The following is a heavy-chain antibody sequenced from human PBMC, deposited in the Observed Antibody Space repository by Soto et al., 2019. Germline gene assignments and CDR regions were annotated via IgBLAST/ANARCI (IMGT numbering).Heavy chain of an antibody. Sequence: ASVKVSCKASGYTFTSYAMHWVRQAPGQRLEWMGWINAGNGNTKYSQKFQGRVTITRDTSASTAYMELSSLRSEDTVVYYCARGESSGYSYGYDYWGQGTLLTVSS. J-gene: IGHJ4*02. D-gene: IGHD5-18*01. CDR1: GYTFTSYA. CDR3: ARGESSGYSYGYDY. V-gene: IGHV1-3*01. CDR2: INAGNGNT.